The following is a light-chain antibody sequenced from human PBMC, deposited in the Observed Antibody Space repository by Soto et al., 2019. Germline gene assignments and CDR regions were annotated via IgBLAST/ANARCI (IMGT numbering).Light chain of an antibody. CDR2: EVT. V-gene: IGLV2-14*01. CDR1: SSDVGGYNY. Sequence: QSVLTQPASVSGSPGQSITISCTGTSSDVGGYNYVFWYQQHPGKAPKLMIYEVTNRPSGVSNRFSGSKSGNTASLTISGLQAEDEADYYCSAYTSNNTLVFGGGTTLTVL. J-gene: IGLJ3*02. CDR3: SAYTSNNTLV.